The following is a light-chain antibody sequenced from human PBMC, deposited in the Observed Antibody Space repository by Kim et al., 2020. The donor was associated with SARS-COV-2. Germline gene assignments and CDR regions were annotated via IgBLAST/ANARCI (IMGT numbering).Light chain of an antibody. Sequence: VTISCTGSSGSIASNYVQWYQQRPGSAPTTVIYEDNQRPSGVPDRFSGSIDSSSNSASLTISGLKTEDEADYYCQSYDSSNLNWVFGGGTQLTVL. CDR3: QSYDSSNLNWV. CDR2: EDN. V-gene: IGLV6-57*02. J-gene: IGLJ3*02. CDR1: SGSIASNY.